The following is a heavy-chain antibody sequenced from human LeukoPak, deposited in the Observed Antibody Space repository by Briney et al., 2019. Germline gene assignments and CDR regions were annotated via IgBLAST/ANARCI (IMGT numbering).Heavy chain of an antibody. CDR1: GYTFTGYY. V-gene: IGHV1-2*02. Sequence: GSVKVSCKASGYTFTGYYMHWVRQAPGQGLEWMGWINPNSGGTNYAQKFQGRVTMTRDTSISTAYMELSRLRSDDTAVYYCAREPGYYDSSGDYWGQGTLVTVSS. CDR3: AREPGYYDSSGDY. CDR2: INPNSGGT. J-gene: IGHJ4*02. D-gene: IGHD3-22*01.